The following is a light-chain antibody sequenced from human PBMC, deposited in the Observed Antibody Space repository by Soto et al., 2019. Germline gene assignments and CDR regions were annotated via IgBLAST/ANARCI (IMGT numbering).Light chain of an antibody. J-gene: IGKJ2*01. CDR1: QSVSRSY. Sequence: EIVLTQSPGTLSLSPGERATLSCTASQSVSRSYLAWYQQKPGQAPRLLIYGASSMATGIPDRFSGSGSGTDFTLTISRLEPEDFAVYYCQQYDTSPPGYTFGQGTKLQIK. CDR2: GAS. V-gene: IGKV3-20*01. CDR3: QQYDTSPPGYT.